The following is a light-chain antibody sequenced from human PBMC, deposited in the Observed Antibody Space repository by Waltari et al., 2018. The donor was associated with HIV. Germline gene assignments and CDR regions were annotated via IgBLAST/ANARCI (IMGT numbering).Light chain of an antibody. V-gene: IGLV1-44*01. J-gene: IGLJ3*02. CDR3: AAWDDRLDGQGV. CDR2: NDK. CDR1: RSNIGTNT. Sequence: QSVLTQPPSASGTPGQRVTISCSGTRSNIGTNTVNWYHIIPGTAPKLLIYNDKQRPSGVPDRFSGSRSGTSASLAISGLQSEDEADYYCAAWDDRLDGQGVFGGGTTLTVL.